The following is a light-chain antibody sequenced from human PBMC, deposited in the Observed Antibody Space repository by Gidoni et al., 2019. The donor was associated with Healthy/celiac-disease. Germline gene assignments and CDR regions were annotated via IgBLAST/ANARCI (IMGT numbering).Light chain of an antibody. CDR1: QSVLYSSNNKNY. V-gene: IGKV4-1*01. CDR2: WAS. CDR3: QQYYSTPRT. Sequence: DIVMTQSPDSLAVSLGERATINCKSSQSVLYSSNNKNYLTWYQQKPGQPPKLLICWASTRESGVADRFSGSGSGTDFTLTISSLQAEDVAVYYCQQYYSTPRTFGQGTKLEIK. J-gene: IGKJ2*01.